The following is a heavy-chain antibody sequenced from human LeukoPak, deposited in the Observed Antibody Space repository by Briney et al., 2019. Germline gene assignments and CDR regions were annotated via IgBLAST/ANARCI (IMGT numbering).Heavy chain of an antibody. CDR3: AKGTGASGAFDI. D-gene: IGHD7-27*01. J-gene: IGHJ3*02. CDR1: GFTFSSYA. Sequence: GRSLRLSCAASGFTFSSYAMHWVRQAPGKGLEWVAVISYDGSNKYYADSVKGRFTISRDNSKNTLYLQMNSLRAEDTAVYYCAKGTGASGAFDIWGQGTMVTVSS. CDR2: ISYDGSNK. V-gene: IGHV3-30-3*01.